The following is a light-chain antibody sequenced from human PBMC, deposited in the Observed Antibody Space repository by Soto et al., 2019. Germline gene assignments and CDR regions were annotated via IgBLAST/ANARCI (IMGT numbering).Light chain of an antibody. CDR3: MQPLQSWT. CDR1: QDIGGR. V-gene: IGKV1-12*01. J-gene: IGKJ1*01. CDR2: AAS. Sequence: DIQMTQTPASVSASVGDSITITCRASQDIGGRLAWFQQKPGKAPQYLIQAASILQSGVPSRFSGSGSGTDFTLKISRVEAEDVGVYYCMQPLQSWTFGQGTKVDIK.